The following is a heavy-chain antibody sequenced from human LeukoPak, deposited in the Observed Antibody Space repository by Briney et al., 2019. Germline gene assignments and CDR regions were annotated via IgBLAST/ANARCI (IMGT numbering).Heavy chain of an antibody. D-gene: IGHD2-2*01. CDR3: ARDDLEDCSSTSCYSYYYYGMDV. CDR1: GFTFSSYS. V-gene: IGHV3-48*02. J-gene: IGHJ6*02. Sequence: GGSLRLSCAASGFTFSSYSMNWVRQAPGKGLEWVSYISSSSSTIYYAHSVKSRFTISRDNAKNSLYLQMNSLRDEDTAVYYCARDDLEDCSSTSCYSYYYYGMDVWGQGTTVTVSS. CDR2: ISSSSSTI.